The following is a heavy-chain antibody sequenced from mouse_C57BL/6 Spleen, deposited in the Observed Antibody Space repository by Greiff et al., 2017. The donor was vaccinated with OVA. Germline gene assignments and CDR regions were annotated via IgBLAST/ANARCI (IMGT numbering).Heavy chain of an antibody. CDR3: ARGGDYYGSSYGYFDV. CDR1: GFTFSDYY. D-gene: IGHD1-1*01. CDR2: INYDGSST. V-gene: IGHV5-16*01. Sequence: VQLKESEGGLVQPGSSMKLSCTASGFTFSDYYMAWVRQVPEKGLEWAANINYDGSSTYYLDSLKSRFIISRDNAKNILYLQMSSLKSEDTATYYCARGGDYYGSSYGYFDVWGTGTTVTVSS. J-gene: IGHJ1*03.